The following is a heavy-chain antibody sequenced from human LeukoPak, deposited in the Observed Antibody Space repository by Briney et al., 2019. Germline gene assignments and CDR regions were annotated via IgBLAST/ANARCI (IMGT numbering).Heavy chain of an antibody. V-gene: IGHV4-30-4*08. CDR3: ARSPYFDFWAGYYDLDC. Sequence: LRLSCAASGFTFSSYAMSWVRQPPGKGLEWIGYIYCSGTTYYNPSLKSRVSMSVDTSENQFSLKLNSVTAADTAVYYCARSPYFDFWAGYYDLDCWGQGTLVTVSS. D-gene: IGHD3-3*01. J-gene: IGHJ4*02. CDR1: GFTFSSYA. CDR2: IYCSGTT.